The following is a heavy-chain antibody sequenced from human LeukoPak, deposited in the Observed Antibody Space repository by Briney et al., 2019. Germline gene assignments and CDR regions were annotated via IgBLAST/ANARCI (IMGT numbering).Heavy chain of an antibody. CDR1: GGYISSGSYY. J-gene: IGHJ5*02. CDR3: ARDGCSSTSCYHLGYNWFDP. V-gene: IGHV4-61*02. CDR2: IYTSGST. Sequence: PSETLSLTCTVSGGYISSGSYYWSWIRQPAGKGLEWIGRIYTSGSTNYNPSLKSRVTISVDTSKNQFSLKLSSVTAADTAVYYCARDGCSSTSCYHLGYNWFDPWGQGTLVTVSS. D-gene: IGHD2-2*01.